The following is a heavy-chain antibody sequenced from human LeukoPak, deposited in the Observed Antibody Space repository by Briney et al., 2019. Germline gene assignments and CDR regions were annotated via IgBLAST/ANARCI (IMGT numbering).Heavy chain of an antibody. CDR3: ARDYGDYEGYFDY. Sequence: GGSLRLSCAASGFTFSSYWMSWVRQAPGKGLEWVANIKQDGNEKYYVDSVKGRFTISRDNAKNSLYLQMNSLRAEDTAVYYCARDYGDYEGYFDYWGQGTLVTVSS. J-gene: IGHJ4*02. CDR1: GFTFSSYW. CDR2: IKQDGNEK. D-gene: IGHD4-17*01. V-gene: IGHV3-7*01.